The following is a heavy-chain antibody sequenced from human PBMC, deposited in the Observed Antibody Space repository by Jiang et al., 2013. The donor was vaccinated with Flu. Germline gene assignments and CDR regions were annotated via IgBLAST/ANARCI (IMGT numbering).Heavy chain of an antibody. CDR2: IYYSGNT. CDR3: ARIHCSSGTCYNQYYWHGIDV. V-gene: IGHV4-39*01. J-gene: IGHJ6*02. CDR1: GVSVSSSSHY. D-gene: IGHD2-15*01. Sequence: GLVKASETLSLTCTVSGVSVSSSSHYWGWIRQPPGKGLECLGSIYYSGNTFYNPSLQSRLIISVDVSKNQFSLELSSVTAADTAVYYCARIHCSSGTCYNQYYWHGIDVWGQGTPVTVS.